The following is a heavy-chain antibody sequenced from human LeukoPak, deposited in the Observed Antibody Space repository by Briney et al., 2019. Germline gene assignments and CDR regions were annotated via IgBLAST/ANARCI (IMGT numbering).Heavy chain of an antibody. J-gene: IGHJ6*04. D-gene: IGHD2-21*01. CDR1: GFTFSSYS. V-gene: IGHV3-21*01. Sequence: GGSLRLSCAASGFTFSSYSMNWVRQAPGKGLEWVSSISSSSSYIYYADPVKGRFTISRDNAKNSLYLQMNSLRAEDTAVYYCARIYCGTIWSDGRQFVDVWGKGTTVTVSS. CDR2: ISSSSSYI. CDR3: ARIYCGTIWSDGRQFVDV.